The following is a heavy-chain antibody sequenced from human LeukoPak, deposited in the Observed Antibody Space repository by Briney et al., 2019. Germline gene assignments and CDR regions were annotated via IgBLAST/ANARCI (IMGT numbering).Heavy chain of an antibody. CDR1: GFTFSSYE. V-gene: IGHV3-48*03. CDR3: ASRRTYSDPRDPKYYYMDV. Sequence: PPGGSLRLSCAASGFTFSSYEMNWVRQAPGKGLEWVSYISSSSSTIYYADSVRGRFTISRDNAKNSLYLQMNSLRAEDTAVYYCASRRTYSDPRDPKYYYMDVWGKGTTVTISS. J-gene: IGHJ6*03. CDR2: ISSSSSTI. D-gene: IGHD1-26*01.